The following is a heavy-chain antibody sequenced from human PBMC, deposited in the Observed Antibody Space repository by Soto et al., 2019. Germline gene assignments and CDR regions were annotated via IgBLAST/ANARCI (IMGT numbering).Heavy chain of an antibody. V-gene: IGHV3-48*01. CDR2: IGTSGAI. CDR3: AREMGAPPARGLDY. J-gene: IGHJ4*02. Sequence: EVQMVESGGGLVQPGGSLRLSCAASAFTLSSYNMNWVRQAPGKGLEWISYIGTSGAIYYAGSVRGRFTMSRDSAKNSLYLQMNSLRAEDTAVYYCAREMGAPPARGLDYWGQGNLVTVSS. D-gene: IGHD2-8*01. CDR1: AFTLSSYN.